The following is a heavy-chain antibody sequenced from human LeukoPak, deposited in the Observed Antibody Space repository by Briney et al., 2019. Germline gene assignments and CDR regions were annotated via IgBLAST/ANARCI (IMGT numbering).Heavy chain of an antibody. J-gene: IGHJ4*02. D-gene: IGHD6-13*01. Sequence: GGSLRLSCAASGFAFDDYAMHWVRQAPGKGLEWVSLISGDDITTHYADSVKGRFTISRGNSKNSLYLQMNSLRTEDTALYYCAKSGAAAGALYDSWGQGTLVTVSS. CDR2: ISGDDITT. CDR3: AKSGAAAGALYDS. V-gene: IGHV3-43*02. CDR1: GFAFDDYA.